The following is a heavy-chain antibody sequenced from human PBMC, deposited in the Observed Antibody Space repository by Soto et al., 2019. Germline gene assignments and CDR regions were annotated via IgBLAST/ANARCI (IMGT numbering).Heavy chain of an antibody. J-gene: IGHJ5*02. Sequence: SETLSLTCAVYGGSFSGYYWSWIRQPPGKGLEWIGEINHSGSTNYNPSLKSRVTISVDTSKNQFSLKLSSVTAADTAVYYCARGRGGEVKSSGWFDPWGQGTLVTVSS. CDR2: INHSGST. CDR3: ARGRGGEVKSSGWFDP. CDR1: GGSFSGYY. V-gene: IGHV4-34*01. D-gene: IGHD6-19*01.